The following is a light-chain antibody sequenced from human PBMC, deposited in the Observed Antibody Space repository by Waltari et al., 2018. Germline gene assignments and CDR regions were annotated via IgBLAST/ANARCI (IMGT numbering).Light chain of an antibody. V-gene: IGKV3-20*01. CDR3: QQYGSSPRT. J-gene: IGKJ2*01. CDR2: DAS. Sequence: ENVLTQSPGTLSLSPGERATLSCRASQNIGGNYLVWYQHKPGQAPRLLIYDASRRATCIPDRFSGSGSGTDFTLTISSLEPEDFAVYHCQQYGSSPRTFGQGTKLEI. CDR1: QNIGGNY.